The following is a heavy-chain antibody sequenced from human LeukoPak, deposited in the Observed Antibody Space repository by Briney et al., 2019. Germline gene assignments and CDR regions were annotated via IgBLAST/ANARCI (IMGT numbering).Heavy chain of an antibody. CDR3: ARAGVAVAGTQYFQH. CDR1: GYTFTSYG. D-gene: IGHD6-19*01. V-gene: IGHV1-18*01. J-gene: IGHJ1*01. CDR2: ISAYNGNT. Sequence: GASVKVSCKASGYTFTSYGIGWVRQPPGQGLEWMGWISAYNGNTNYAQKLQGRVTMTTDTSTSTAYMDLRSLRSDDTAVYYCARAGVAVAGTQYFQHWGQGTLVTVSS.